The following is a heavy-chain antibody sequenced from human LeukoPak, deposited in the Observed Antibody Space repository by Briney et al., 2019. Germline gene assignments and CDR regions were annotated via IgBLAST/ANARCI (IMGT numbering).Heavy chain of an antibody. D-gene: IGHD3-3*01. Sequence: GGSLRLSCTASGFTFSTHAMTWVRQFPGKVLEWVSVISGSGGATHYADSVKGRFTISRDNSKNTLYLQMNSLRAEDTAVYYCAKEKIGIFGVAFDYWGQGTLVTVSS. J-gene: IGHJ4*02. CDR3: AKEKIGIFGVAFDY. CDR2: ISGSGGAT. V-gene: IGHV3-23*01. CDR1: GFTFSTHA.